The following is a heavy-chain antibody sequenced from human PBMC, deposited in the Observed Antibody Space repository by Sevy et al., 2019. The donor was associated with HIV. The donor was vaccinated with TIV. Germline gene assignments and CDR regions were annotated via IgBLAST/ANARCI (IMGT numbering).Heavy chain of an antibody. CDR2: IYYSGST. V-gene: IGHV4-59*01. D-gene: IGHD1-1*01. CDR3: AREWNRKDAFDI. CDR1: GGSISSYY. Sequence: SETLSLTCTVSGGSISSYYWSWIRQPPGKGLEWIGYIYYSGSTNYNPSLKSRVTISVDTSKNQFSLKLRSVTAADTAVYYCAREWNRKDAFDIWGQGTMVTVSS. J-gene: IGHJ3*02.